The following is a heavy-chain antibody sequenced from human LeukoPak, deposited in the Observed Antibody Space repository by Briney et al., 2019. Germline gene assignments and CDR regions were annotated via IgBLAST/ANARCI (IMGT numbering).Heavy chain of an antibody. V-gene: IGHV3-11*06. Sequence: PGGSLRLFCGASGLTFSNYYMSWIRQAPGEGLEWGSYIDTTGSKTDYADSVKGRFTISRDNAKNSLYLQMNSLRAEDTAVYYCARDWAPFNENWFDPWGQGTLVTVSS. CDR3: ARDWAPFNENWFDP. D-gene: IGHD1-1*01. CDR1: GLTFSNYY. J-gene: IGHJ5*02. CDR2: IDTTGSKT.